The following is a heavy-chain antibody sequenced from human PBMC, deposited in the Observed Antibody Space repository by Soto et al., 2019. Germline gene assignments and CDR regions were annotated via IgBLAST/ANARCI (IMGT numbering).Heavy chain of an antibody. Sequence: SETLSLTCTVSGGSISSYYWSWIRQPPGKGLEWIGYIYYSGSTNYNLSLKSRVTISVDTSKNQFSLKLSSVTAADTAVYYCARAYGSGSYHPIRVWGQGTTVTVSS. V-gene: IGHV4-59*01. D-gene: IGHD3-10*01. CDR3: ARAYGSGSYHPIRV. CDR1: GGSISSYY. J-gene: IGHJ6*02. CDR2: IYYSGST.